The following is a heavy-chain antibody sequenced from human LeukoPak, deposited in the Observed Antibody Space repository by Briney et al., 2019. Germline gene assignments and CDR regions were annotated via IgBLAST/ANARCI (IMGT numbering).Heavy chain of an antibody. CDR3: AKDRGYSDYDYDY. J-gene: IGHJ4*02. CDR1: GFTFNSYG. CDR2: IQYDGTNK. D-gene: IGHD5-12*01. Sequence: PGGSLRLSCAASGFTFNSYGMHWVRQAPGKGLEWVAFIQYDGTNKYYADSVKGRFTISRDNSKNTLYLQMNSLRADDTALYYCAKDRGYSDYDYDYWGQGTLVTVSS. V-gene: IGHV3-30*02.